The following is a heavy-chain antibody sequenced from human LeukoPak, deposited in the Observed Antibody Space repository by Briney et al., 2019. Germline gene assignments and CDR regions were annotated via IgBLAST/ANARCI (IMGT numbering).Heavy chain of an antibody. Sequence: GGSLRLSCAASGFTFSSYAMSWVRQAPGKGLEWVSAISGSGGSTYYADSVKGRFIISRDNSKNTLYLQMNSLRAEDTAVYYCARGYYDILTGLFDYWGQGTLVTVSS. J-gene: IGHJ4*02. CDR2: ISGSGGST. V-gene: IGHV3-23*01. CDR3: ARGYYDILTGLFDY. CDR1: GFTFSSYA. D-gene: IGHD3-9*01.